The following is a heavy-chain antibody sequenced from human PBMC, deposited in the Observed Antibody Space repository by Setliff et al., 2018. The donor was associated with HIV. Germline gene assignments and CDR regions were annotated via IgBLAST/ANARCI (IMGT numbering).Heavy chain of an antibody. D-gene: IGHD6-13*01. Sequence: PETMSLTSTVAGGSISSYYWSWIRQPAGKGLEWIGRIYTSGSTHYNPSLKSRVTMSVDTSKNQFSLKLSSVTAADTAVYYCARVGQQQLVLNDAFDIWGQGTMVTVSS. CDR1: GGSISSYY. V-gene: IGHV4-4*07. J-gene: IGHJ3*02. CDR3: ARVGQQQLVLNDAFDI. CDR2: IYTSGST.